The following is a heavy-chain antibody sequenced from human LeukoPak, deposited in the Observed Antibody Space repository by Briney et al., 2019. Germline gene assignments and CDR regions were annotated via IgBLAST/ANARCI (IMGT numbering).Heavy chain of an antibody. D-gene: IGHD3-10*01. CDR1: GFTFTNAW. Sequence: PGGAPRVSRAAPGFTFTNAWVSWVRQAPGEGVGWGGRIKSKGYGETTDYAAPVKGRFSMSRDDSKATMYLQMYSLEVEDTAVYYCTTDLGLTMIRGVIVDWGQGALVTVSS. V-gene: IGHV3-15*01. CDR2: IKSKGYGETT. J-gene: IGHJ4*02. CDR3: TTDLGLTMIRGVIVD.